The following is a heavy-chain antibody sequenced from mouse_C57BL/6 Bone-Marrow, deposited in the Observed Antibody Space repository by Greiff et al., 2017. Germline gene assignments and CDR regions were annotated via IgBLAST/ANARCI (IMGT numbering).Heavy chain of an antibody. D-gene: IGHD3-1*01. V-gene: IGHV1-76*01. J-gene: IGHJ1*03. Sequence: VQLQQSGAELVRPGASVKLSCKASGYTFTDYYINWVKQRPGQGLEWIARIYPGSGNTYYNEKFKGKATLTAEKSSSTAYMQLSSLTSEDSAVYFCARKLRHIDVWGTGTTVTVSS. CDR3: ARKLRHIDV. CDR2: IYPGSGNT. CDR1: GYTFTDYY.